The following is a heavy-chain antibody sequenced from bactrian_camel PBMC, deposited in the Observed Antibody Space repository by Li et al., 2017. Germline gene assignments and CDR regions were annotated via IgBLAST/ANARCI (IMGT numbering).Heavy chain of an antibody. CDR2: INPSGART. J-gene: IGHJ4*01. Sequence: QVQLVESGGDLVQPGGSLRLSCAASGFTFSRGYMTWVRQAPGKGLEWVSVINPSGARTYYTDSVKGRFTVSRDNAKNTVYLQLNGLKTEDMAMHYCAADPRKWYGFSYHYWGQGTQVTVS. CDR3: AADPRKWYGFSYHY. D-gene: IGHD6*01. V-gene: IGHV3S1*01. CDR1: GFTFSRGY.